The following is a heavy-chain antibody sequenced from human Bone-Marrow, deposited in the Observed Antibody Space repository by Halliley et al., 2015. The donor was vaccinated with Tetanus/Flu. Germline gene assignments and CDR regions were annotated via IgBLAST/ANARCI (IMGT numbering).Heavy chain of an antibody. CDR2: FSFSPSYT. V-gene: IGHV3-11*03. J-gene: IGHJ3*02. CDR3: ASRGGSGSYDAFDI. D-gene: IGHD3-10*01. Sequence: VSYFSFSPSYTNYADSVKGRFTISRASAKNSLFLQMNSLRAEDTAVYFCASRGGSGSYDAFDIWGQGTLVPVSA.